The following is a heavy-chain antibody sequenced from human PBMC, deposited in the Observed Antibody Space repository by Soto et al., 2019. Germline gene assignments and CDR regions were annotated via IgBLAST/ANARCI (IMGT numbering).Heavy chain of an antibody. CDR1: GGSITSGDYY. V-gene: IGHV4-30-4*01. Sequence: SETLSLTCTVSGGSITSGDYYWSWIRQPPGKGLEWIGYIYYSATTYYNPSLKSRLTISVDTSKNQFSLKLSSVAAADTAVYFCARGFRGVYFDFWGQGTLVTVS. D-gene: IGHD3-10*01. J-gene: IGHJ4*02. CDR3: ARGFRGVYFDF. CDR2: IYYSATT.